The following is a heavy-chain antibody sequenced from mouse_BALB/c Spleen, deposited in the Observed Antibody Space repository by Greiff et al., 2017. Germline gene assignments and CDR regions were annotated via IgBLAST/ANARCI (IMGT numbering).Heavy chain of an antibody. CDR3: ARQLGLRGAWFAY. J-gene: IGHJ3*01. V-gene: IGHV1-14*01. CDR1: GYTFTSYV. Sequence: VQLQQSGPELVKPGASVKMSCKASGYTFTSYVMHWVKQKPGQGLEWIGYINPYNDGTKYNEKFKGKATLTSDKSSSTAYMELSSLTSEDSAVYYCARQLGLRGAWFAYWGQGTLVTVSA. CDR2: INPYNDGT. D-gene: IGHD3-1*01.